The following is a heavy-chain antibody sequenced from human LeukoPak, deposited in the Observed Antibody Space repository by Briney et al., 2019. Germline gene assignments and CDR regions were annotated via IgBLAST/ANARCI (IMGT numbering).Heavy chain of an antibody. Sequence: SETLSLTCAVSGGSISSSNWWSWVRQPPGKGLEWIGEIYHSGSTNYNPSLKSRVTISVDKSKNQFSLKLSSVTAADTAVYYCARKYCGGDCYSDDAFDIWGQGTMVTVSS. D-gene: IGHD2-21*02. V-gene: IGHV4-4*02. CDR1: GGSISSSNW. CDR2: IYHSGST. J-gene: IGHJ3*02. CDR3: ARKYCGGDCYSDDAFDI.